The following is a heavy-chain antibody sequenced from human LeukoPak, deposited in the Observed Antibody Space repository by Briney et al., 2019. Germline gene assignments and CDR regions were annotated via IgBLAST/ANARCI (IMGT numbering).Heavy chain of an antibody. V-gene: IGHV4-4*02. CDR3: AREGGFYRPLDY. J-gene: IGHJ4*02. D-gene: IGHD3-3*01. CDR2: VHLDGRT. Sequence: SETLSLTCGVSGGSVINTNWWTWVRQPPGKGLEWIGEVHLDGRTNYNPSLESRLTMTVDVSENQVSLKLTPVTAADTAVYYCAREGGFYRPLDYSGQGTLVTVSS. CDR1: GGSVINTNW.